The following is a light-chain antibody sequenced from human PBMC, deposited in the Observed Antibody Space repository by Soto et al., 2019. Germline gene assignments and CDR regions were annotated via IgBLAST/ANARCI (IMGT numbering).Light chain of an antibody. CDR1: QSISSW. V-gene: IGKV1-5*01. J-gene: IGKJ5*01. CDR3: QQYYSYPLT. CDR2: DAS. Sequence: DIQMTQSPSTLSASVGDRVTITCRASQSISSWLAWYQQKPGKAPKLLIYDASSLESGVPSRFSGSGSGTEFTLTISCLQSEDFATYYCQQYYSYPLTFGQGTRREIK.